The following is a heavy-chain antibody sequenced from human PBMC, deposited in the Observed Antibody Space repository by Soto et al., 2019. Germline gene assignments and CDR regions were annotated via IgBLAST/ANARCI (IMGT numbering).Heavy chain of an antibody. CDR1: GYTFTSYY. CDR3: AGYRVVTAIPRYYYAY. Sequence: QVQLVQSGAEVKKPGASVKVSCKASGYTFTSYYMHWVRQAPGQGLEWMGIINPSGGSTSYAQKFQGRVTMTRDASTRRIDMVPRRLRSEDTAVYYCAGYRVVTAIPRYYYAYWGQGTLVTVSS. CDR2: INPSGGST. D-gene: IGHD2-21*02. V-gene: IGHV1-46*01. J-gene: IGHJ4*02.